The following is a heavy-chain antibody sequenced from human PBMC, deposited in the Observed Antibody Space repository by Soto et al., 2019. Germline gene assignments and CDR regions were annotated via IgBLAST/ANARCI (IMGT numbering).Heavy chain of an antibody. V-gene: IGHV1-69*13. J-gene: IGHJ4*02. CDR2: IIPIFGTA. CDR3: ARGMDYDFWSGLDY. D-gene: IGHD3-3*01. CDR1: GGTFSSYA. Sequence: SVKVSCKASGGTFSSYAISWVRQAPGQGLEWMGGIIPIFGTANYAQKFQGRVTITADESTSTAYMELSSLRSEDTAVYYCARGMDYDFWSGLDYWGQGTLVTVSS.